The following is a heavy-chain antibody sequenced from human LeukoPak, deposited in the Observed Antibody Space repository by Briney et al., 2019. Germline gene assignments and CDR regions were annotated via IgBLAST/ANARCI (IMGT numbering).Heavy chain of an antibody. CDR1: GFTFSSSA. Sequence: PGGSLRLSCVASGFTFSSSAMTWVRQAPGKGLEWVSAFSGSGGGTYYADSVKGRFTISRDNSKNTLYLHMNSLRADDTALYYCAKDSKAAAAANYWGQGTLVTVSS. V-gene: IGHV3-23*01. CDR3: AKDSKAAAAANY. J-gene: IGHJ4*02. CDR2: FSGSGGGT. D-gene: IGHD6-13*01.